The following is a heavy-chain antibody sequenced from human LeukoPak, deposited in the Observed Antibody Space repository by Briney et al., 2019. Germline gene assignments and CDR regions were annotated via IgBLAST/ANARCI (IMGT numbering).Heavy chain of an antibody. CDR2: INRSVGSI. CDR1: GYTFTSYY. V-gene: IGHV1-46*01. Sequence: ASVKVSCKASGYTFTSYYMHWVRQAPGQGLEWMGIINRSVGSIGYAQKFQGRVTMTRDTSTSTVYMELSSLRSEDTAVYYCERDGSCNSTSCYGLDYWGQGTLVTVSS. CDR3: ERDGSCNSTSCYGLDY. J-gene: IGHJ4*02. D-gene: IGHD2-2*03.